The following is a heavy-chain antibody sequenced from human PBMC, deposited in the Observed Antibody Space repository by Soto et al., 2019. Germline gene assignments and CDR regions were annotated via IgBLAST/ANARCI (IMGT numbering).Heavy chain of an antibody. V-gene: IGHV4-34*01. J-gene: IGHJ6*02. D-gene: IGHD3-3*01. CDR1: GGSFSGYY. CDR3: ARSGTRYDFWSGYYGSGMDV. Sequence: SETLSLTCAVYGGSFSGYYWSWIRQPPGKGLEWIGEINHSGSTNYNPSLKSRVTISVDTSKNQFSLKLSSVTAADTAVYYCARSGTRYDFWSGYYGSGMDVWGQGTTVTVS. CDR2: INHSGST.